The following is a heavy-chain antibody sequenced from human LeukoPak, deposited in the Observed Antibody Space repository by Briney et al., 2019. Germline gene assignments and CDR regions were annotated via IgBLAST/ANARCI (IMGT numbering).Heavy chain of an antibody. V-gene: IGHV3-74*01. CDR3: AREVYGDYRGDY. Sequence: TGGSLRLSCAASGFTFSSYWMHWVRQAPGKGLVWVSRINSDGSSTSYADSVKGRFTISRDNAKNTLYLQMNSLRAEATAVYYCAREVYGDYRGDYWGEGTLVTVSS. CDR2: INSDGSST. D-gene: IGHD4-17*01. CDR1: GFTFSSYW. J-gene: IGHJ4*02.